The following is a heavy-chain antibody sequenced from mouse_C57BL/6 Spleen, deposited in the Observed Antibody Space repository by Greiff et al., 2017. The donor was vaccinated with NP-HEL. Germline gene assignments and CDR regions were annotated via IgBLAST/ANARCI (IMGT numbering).Heavy chain of an antibody. Sequence: QVHVKQSGAELARPGASVKLSCKASGYTFTSYGISWVKQRTGQGLEWIGEIYPRSGNTYYNEKFKGKATLTADKSSSTAYMELRSLTSEDSAVYFCARADYSNYERFPDWGQGTLVTVSA. CDR3: ARADYSNYERFPD. CDR2: IYPRSGNT. V-gene: IGHV1-81*01. CDR1: GYTFTSYG. D-gene: IGHD2-5*01. J-gene: IGHJ3*01.